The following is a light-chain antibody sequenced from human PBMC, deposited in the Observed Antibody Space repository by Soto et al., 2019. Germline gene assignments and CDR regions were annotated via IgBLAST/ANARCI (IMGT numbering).Light chain of an antibody. J-gene: IGKJ1*01. CDR3: QHHYSAPPWT. Sequence: IGMNQSPDTLALSLGEGATINCKSSKSVLYSPDRRNYLAWYQQKPGQPPKLIXSWASSRESGVPDRFSGSGSGTDFTLTIPSLRAEDVAVYYCQHHYSAPPWTXGPGTKVDI. CDR2: WAS. V-gene: IGKV4-1*01. CDR1: KSVLYSPDRRNY.